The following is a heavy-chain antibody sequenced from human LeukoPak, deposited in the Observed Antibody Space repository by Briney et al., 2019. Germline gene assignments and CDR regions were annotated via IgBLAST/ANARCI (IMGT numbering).Heavy chain of an antibody. Sequence: PSETLSLTCTVSGGAINNYYWSWIRQSPGKGLECLGYIYYSGNTNYNPSLKSRVTISIDTSKNQFSLKLNSVTAADTAVYYCARCSCLAVAGAYYCDYGGRGHLVTVSS. CDR3: ARCSCLAVAGAYYCDY. CDR2: IYYSGNT. J-gene: IGHJ4*02. CDR1: GGAINNYY. D-gene: IGHD6-19*01. V-gene: IGHV4-59*01.